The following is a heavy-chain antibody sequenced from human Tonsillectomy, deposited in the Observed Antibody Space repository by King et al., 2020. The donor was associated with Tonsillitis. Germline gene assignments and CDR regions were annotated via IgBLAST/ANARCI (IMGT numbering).Heavy chain of an antibody. D-gene: IGHD3-22*01. CDR2: ISYDGSDK. J-gene: IGHJ4*02. V-gene: IGHV3-30-3*01. CDR3: ARDQWPGDSSGYLNY. Sequence: VQLVESGGGVVQPGRSLRLSCAASRFTFSSYGMHWVRQAPGKGLEWVAVISYDGSDKYYADSVKGRFTISRDNSKNSLYLQMHSLRPEDTAVYYCARDQWPGDSSGYLNYWGQGTLVTVSS. CDR1: RFTFSSYG.